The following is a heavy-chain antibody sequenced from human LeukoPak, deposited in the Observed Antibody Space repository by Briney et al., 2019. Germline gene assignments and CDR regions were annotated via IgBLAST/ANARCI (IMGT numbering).Heavy chain of an antibody. CDR2: ISGSGGNT. D-gene: IGHD1-7*01. CDR1: GFTFNSFA. CDR3: AKSGTGTPRGYFDY. V-gene: IGHV3-23*01. J-gene: IGHJ4*01. Sequence: GGSLRLSCAASGFTFNSFAMSWVRQAPGKGLGWVSTISGSGGNTFYADSVKGRFTISRDNSKNTLYLQMNSLRAEDTAVYYCAKSGTGTPRGYFDYWGHGTLVTVSS.